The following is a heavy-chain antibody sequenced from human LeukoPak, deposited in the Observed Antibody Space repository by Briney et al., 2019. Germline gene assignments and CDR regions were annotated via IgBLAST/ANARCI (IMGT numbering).Heavy chain of an antibody. D-gene: IGHD3-10*01. V-gene: IGHV3-21*01. CDR3: ASDYYGSGSYYY. CDR1: GFTFSSYS. J-gene: IGHJ4*02. CDR2: ISSSSSYI. Sequence: GGSLRLSCAASGFTFSSYSMNWVRQAPGKGLEWVSSISSSSSYIYYADSVKGRFTISRDNAKNSRYLQMNSLRAEDTAVYYCASDYYGSGSYYYWGQGTLVTVSS.